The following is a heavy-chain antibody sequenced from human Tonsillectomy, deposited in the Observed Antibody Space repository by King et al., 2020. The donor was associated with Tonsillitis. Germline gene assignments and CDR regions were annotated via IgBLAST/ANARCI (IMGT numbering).Heavy chain of an antibody. Sequence: VQLQESGPGLVKPSETLSLTCTVSGGSISSDYWSWIRQPPGQGLELIGYISYSGITSYNPSLKRRVSISVDTSKKQFSLKLSSVTAADTAVYYCTRESETVAAWGSWFDPWGQGTLVTVSS. CDR3: TRESETVAAWGSWFDP. V-gene: IGHV4-59*01. D-gene: IGHD6-19*01. CDR1: GGSISSDY. CDR2: ISYSGIT. J-gene: IGHJ5*02.